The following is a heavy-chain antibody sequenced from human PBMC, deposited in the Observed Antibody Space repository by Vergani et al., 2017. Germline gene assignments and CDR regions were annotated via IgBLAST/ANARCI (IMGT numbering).Heavy chain of an antibody. V-gene: IGHV1-69*12. CDR2: IIPIFGTA. CDR1: GGTFSSYV. J-gene: IGHJ6*01. Sequence: QVQLVQSGAEVKKPGSSVKVSCKASGGTFSSYVISWVRQAPGQGLEWMGGIIPIFGTANYAQKLQGRVTITADESTSTAYLELSSLRSEDTAVYYCAGGSMYYYDTSGYPGGLDVWGKGTTVTVSS. D-gene: IGHD3-22*01. CDR3: AGGSMYYYDTSGYPGGLDV.